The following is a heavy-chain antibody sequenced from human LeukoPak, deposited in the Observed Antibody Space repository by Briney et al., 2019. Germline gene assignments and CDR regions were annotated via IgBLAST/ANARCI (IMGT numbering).Heavy chain of an antibody. CDR2: ISSSSSYI. V-gene: IGHV3-21*01. CDR1: GFTFSSYS. J-gene: IGHJ6*02. Sequence: GGSLRLSCAASGFTFSSYSMNWVRQAPGKGPEWVSSISSSSSYIYYADSVKGRFTISRDNAKNSLYLQMNSLRAEDTAVYYCARDLSDSYGMDVWGQGTTVTVSS. D-gene: IGHD6-25*01. CDR3: ARDLSDSYGMDV.